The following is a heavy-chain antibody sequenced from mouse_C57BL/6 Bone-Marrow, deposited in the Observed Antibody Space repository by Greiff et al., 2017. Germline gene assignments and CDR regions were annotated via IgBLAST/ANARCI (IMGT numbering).Heavy chain of an antibody. CDR1: GFTFSSYG. Sequence: EVQGVESGGDLVKPGGSLKLSCAASGFTFSSYGMSWVRQTPDKRLEWVATISSGGSYTYYPDSVKGRFTISRDNAKNTLYLQMSSLKSEDTAMYYCASPYRGAYWGQGTLVTVSA. CDR3: ASPYRGAY. CDR2: ISSGGSYT. J-gene: IGHJ3*01. D-gene: IGHD2-14*01. V-gene: IGHV5-6*01.